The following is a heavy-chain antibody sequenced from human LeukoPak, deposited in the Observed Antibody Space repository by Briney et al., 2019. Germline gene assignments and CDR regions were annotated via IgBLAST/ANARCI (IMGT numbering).Heavy chain of an antibody. CDR1: GFTFSGYG. CDR2: IWFDGKNE. CDR3: ARDRHCVNGLCHNSPGMDV. D-gene: IGHD2-8*01. Sequence: GGSLRLSCAASGFTFSGYGMHWVRLAPGKGLEWVADIWFDGKNEHFAASVKGRFTISRDNSKKMMYLQINSLRAEDTAVYYCARDRHCVNGLCHNSPGMDVWGRGTTVTVSS. J-gene: IGHJ6*02. V-gene: IGHV3-33*01.